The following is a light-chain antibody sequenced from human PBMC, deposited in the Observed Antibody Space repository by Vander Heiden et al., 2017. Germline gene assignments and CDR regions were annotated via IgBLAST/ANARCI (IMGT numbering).Light chain of an antibody. Sequence: SYELTQPLSVSVALGQTARFTCGGNNIGSKNVHWYQQKPAHAPVLVIYTDNNRPSGIPERFSGSNSGNTATLTISRAQAGDEADYYCQVWYNSGVVFGVGTKLIVL. J-gene: IGLJ2*01. V-gene: IGLV3-9*01. CDR3: QVWYNSGVV. CDR1: NIGSKN. CDR2: TDN.